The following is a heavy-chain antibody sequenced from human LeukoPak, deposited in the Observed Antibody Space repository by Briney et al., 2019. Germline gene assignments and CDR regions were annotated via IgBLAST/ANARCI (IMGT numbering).Heavy chain of an antibody. CDR2: IYSGGST. D-gene: IGHD2-15*01. J-gene: IGHJ4*02. V-gene: IGHV3-53*05. CDR1: GFTVSSNY. Sequence: PGGSLRLSCAASGFTVSSNYMSWVRQAPGKGLEWVSVIYSGGSTYYADSVKGRFTISRDNSKNTLYLQMNSLRAEDTAVYYCAKSEYCTGASCYSAWDPFDYWGQGTLVTVSS. CDR3: AKSEYCTGASCYSAWDPFDY.